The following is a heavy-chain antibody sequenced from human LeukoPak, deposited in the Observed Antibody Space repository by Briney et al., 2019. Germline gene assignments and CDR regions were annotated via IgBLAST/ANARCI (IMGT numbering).Heavy chain of an antibody. CDR2: IDPNSGGT. CDR3: ASPRGVGASHAFDI. D-gene: IGHD1-26*01. J-gene: IGHJ3*02. Sequence: ASVKVSCKASGYTFTGYYMHWVRQAPGQGLEWMGWIDPNSGGTNYAQEFQGRVTMTRDTSIGTAYMELNRLTSDDTAMFFCASPRGVGASHAFDIWGQGTMVTVSS. CDR1: GYTFTGYY. V-gene: IGHV1-2*02.